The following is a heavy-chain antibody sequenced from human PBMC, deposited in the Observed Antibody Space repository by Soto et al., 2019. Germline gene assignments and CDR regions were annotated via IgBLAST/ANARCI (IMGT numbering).Heavy chain of an antibody. D-gene: IGHD6-13*01. Sequence: SETLSLTCAVSGGSISSSNWWSWVRQPPGKGLEWIGEILHDGSTNNNPSLKSRVTISVDKSRNQFSLKLTFVTAADTAVYYCARYRREAVAGYTLDNWGQGILVTVS. J-gene: IGHJ4*02. CDR1: GGSISSSNW. V-gene: IGHV4-4*02. CDR2: ILHDGST. CDR3: ARYRREAVAGYTLDN.